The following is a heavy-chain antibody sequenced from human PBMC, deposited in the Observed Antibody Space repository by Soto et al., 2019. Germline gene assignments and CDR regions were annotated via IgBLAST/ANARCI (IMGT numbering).Heavy chain of an antibody. D-gene: IGHD3-22*01. V-gene: IGHV1-69*13. CDR2: IIPIFGTA. J-gene: IGHJ4*02. CDR3: ARDLDYYDSSGYYNY. Sequence: ASVKVSCKASGGTFSSYAISWVRQAPGQGLEWMGGIIPIFGTANYAQKFQGRVTITADESTGTAYMELSSLRSEDTAVYYCARDLDYYDSSGYYNYWGQGTLVTVSS. CDR1: GGTFSSYA.